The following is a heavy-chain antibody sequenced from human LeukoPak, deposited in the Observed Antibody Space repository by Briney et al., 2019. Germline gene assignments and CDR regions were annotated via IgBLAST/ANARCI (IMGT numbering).Heavy chain of an antibody. CDR2: ISGSSNTI. J-gene: IGHJ4*02. CDR1: GFTFITYS. CDR3: ARETIRGVPYFDY. D-gene: IGHD3-10*01. Sequence: GRSLRLSCAASGFTFITYSMNWVRQAPGKGLEWISYISGSSNTIYYADSVKGRFTISRDNAKNSLYLQMHSLRPEDTAVYYCARETIRGVPYFDYWGQGTLVTVSS. V-gene: IGHV3-48*01.